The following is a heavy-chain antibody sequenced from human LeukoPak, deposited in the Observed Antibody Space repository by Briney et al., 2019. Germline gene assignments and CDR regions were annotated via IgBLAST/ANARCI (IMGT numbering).Heavy chain of an antibody. J-gene: IGHJ4*02. D-gene: IGHD5-18*01. CDR3: ARVLGLGSYGYEDYFDY. CDR1: GGSISSYY. CDR2: IYYSGST. Sequence: SETLSLTCTVSGGSISSYYWSWIRQPPGKGLEWIGYIYYSGSTNYNPSLKSRVTLSVDTSKNQFSLKLSSVTAADTAVYYCARVLGLGSYGYEDYFDYWGQGTLVTVSS. V-gene: IGHV4-59*01.